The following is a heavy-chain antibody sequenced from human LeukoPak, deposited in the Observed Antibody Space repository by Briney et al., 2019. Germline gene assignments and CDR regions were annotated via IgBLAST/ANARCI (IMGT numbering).Heavy chain of an antibody. CDR2: ISNNGDST. D-gene: IGHD1-26*01. V-gene: IGHV3-64*01. Sequence: GGSLRLSCAASGFTFSSYAMHWVRQAPGKGLEYVSAISNNGDSTYYANSVKGRFTISGDNSKNTLYLQMGSLRAEDMAVYYCARNRYELGLDYWGQGTLVTVSS. CDR3: ARNRYELGLDY. CDR1: GFTFSSYA. J-gene: IGHJ4*02.